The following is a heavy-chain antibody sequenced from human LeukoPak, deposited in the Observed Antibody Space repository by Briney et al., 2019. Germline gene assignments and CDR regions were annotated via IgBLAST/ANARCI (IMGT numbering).Heavy chain of an antibody. V-gene: IGHV5-10-1*01. Sequence: GESLKISCKGSGYSFTSYWISWVRQMPGKGLEWMGRIDPSDSYTNYSPSFQGHVTISADKSISIAYLQWSSLKASDTAMYYCATGAGSYIYYYYYGMDVWGKGTTVTVSS. J-gene: IGHJ6*04. CDR3: ATGAGSYIYYYYYGMDV. CDR1: GYSFTSYW. D-gene: IGHD1-26*01. CDR2: IDPSDSYT.